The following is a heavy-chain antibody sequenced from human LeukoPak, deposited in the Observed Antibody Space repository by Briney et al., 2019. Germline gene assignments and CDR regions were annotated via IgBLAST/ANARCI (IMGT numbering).Heavy chain of an antibody. D-gene: IGHD3-22*01. CDR3: ARDRGYGDY. V-gene: IGHV4-31*03. CDR1: GGSISSGGYY. Sequence: SETLSLTCTVSGGSISSGGYYWSWIRQHPGKGLEWIGYIYYSGSTNYSPSLKSRVTISVDTSKNQFSLKMTSVTAADTAVYYCARDRGYGDYWGQGTLVTVSS. CDR2: IYYSGST. J-gene: IGHJ4*02.